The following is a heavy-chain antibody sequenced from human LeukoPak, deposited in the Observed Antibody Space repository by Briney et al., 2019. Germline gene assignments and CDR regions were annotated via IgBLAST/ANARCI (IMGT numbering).Heavy chain of an antibody. CDR2: INHSGST. CDR3: ARCDRVLDY. Sequence: SETLSLTCAVYGGSFSGYYWSWIRQPPGKGLEWIGEINHSGSTNYNPSLKSRVTISVDTSKNQFSLKLSSVTAADTAVYYCARCDRVLDYWGQGTLVTASS. CDR1: GGSFSGYY. J-gene: IGHJ4*02. V-gene: IGHV4-34*01. D-gene: IGHD2-21*01.